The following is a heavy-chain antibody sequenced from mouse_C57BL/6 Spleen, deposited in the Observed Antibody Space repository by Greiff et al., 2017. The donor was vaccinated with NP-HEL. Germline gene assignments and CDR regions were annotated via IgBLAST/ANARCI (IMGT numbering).Heavy chain of an antibody. Sequence: VKLVESGAELVRPGASVTLSCKASGYTFTDYEMHWVKQTPVHGLEWIGAIDPETGGTAYNQKFKGKAILTADKSSSTAYMELRSLTSEDSAVYYCTNSNYGFAYGGQGTLVTVSA. CDR2: IDPETGGT. V-gene: IGHV1-15*01. J-gene: IGHJ3*01. CDR1: GYTFTDYE. D-gene: IGHD2-5*01. CDR3: TNSNYGFAY.